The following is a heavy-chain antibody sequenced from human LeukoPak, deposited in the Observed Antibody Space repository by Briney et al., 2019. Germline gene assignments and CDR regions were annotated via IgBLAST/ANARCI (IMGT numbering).Heavy chain of an antibody. CDR2: IIPILGIA. V-gene: IGHV1-69*04. CDR3: ARDLDYSSGWFFDY. D-gene: IGHD6-19*01. J-gene: IGHJ4*02. CDR1: GGTFSSYA. Sequence: ASVKVSCKASGGTFSSYAISWVRQAPGQGLEWMGRIIPILGIANYAQKLQGRVTMTTDTSTSTAYMELRSLRSDDTAVYYCARDLDYSSGWFFDYWGQGTLVTVSS.